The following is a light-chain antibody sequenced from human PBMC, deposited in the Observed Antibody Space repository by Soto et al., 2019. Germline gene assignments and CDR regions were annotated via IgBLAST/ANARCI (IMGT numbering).Light chain of an antibody. CDR3: QQRSSWPPTIT. V-gene: IGKV3-11*01. Sequence: IVLTHSPSTLSLSPLERATLSCRSSQSVSTYLAWYQQRPGQAPRLLIYDSSYRATDIPPRFSGSGSGTDFTLTISSLEPEDFAVYYCQQRSSWPPTITFGQGTRLEI. CDR2: DSS. CDR1: QSVSTY. J-gene: IGKJ5*01.